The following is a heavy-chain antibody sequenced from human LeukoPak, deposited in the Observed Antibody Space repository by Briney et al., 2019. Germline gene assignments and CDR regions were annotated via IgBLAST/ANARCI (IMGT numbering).Heavy chain of an antibody. CDR3: ARDGNIRQSTN. V-gene: IGHV3-30*04. Sequence: GGSLRLSCAASGFTFSSYAMHWVRQAPGKGLEWVAVISYDGSNKYYADSVKGRFTISRDNSKNTLYLQMNSLRAEDTAVYYCARDGNIRQSTNWGQGTLVTVSS. J-gene: IGHJ4*02. CDR2: ISYDGSNK. D-gene: IGHD1-1*01. CDR1: GFTFSSYA.